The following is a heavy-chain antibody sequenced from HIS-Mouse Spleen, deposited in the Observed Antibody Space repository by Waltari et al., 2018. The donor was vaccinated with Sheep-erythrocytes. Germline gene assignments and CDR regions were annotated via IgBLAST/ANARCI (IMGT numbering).Heavy chain of an antibody. Sequence: QAHLVQSGGCVLQPGRSLRLSCAASGLPCSSYGMHWIRQAPGKGLEWVAVISYDGSNKYYADSVKGRFTISRDNSKNTLYLQMNSLRAEDTAVYYCAKDPANWDAFDIWGQGTMVTVSS. CDR3: AKDPANWDAFDI. J-gene: IGHJ3*02. CDR2: ISYDGSNK. V-gene: IGHV3-30*18. CDR1: GLPCSSYG. D-gene: IGHD7-27*01.